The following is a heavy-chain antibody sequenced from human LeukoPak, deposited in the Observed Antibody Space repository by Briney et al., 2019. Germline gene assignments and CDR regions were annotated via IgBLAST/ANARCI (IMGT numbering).Heavy chain of an antibody. CDR2: INHSGST. Sequence: SETLSLTCTVSGGSISSGGYYWSWIRQHPGKGLEWIGEINHSGSTNYNPSLKSRVTISVDTSKNQFSLKLSSVTAADTAVYYCARGLKGYCSSTSCYPSRFDPWGQGTLVTVSS. V-gene: IGHV4-39*07. J-gene: IGHJ5*02. D-gene: IGHD2-2*01. CDR1: GGSISSGGYY. CDR3: ARGLKGYCSSTSCYPSRFDP.